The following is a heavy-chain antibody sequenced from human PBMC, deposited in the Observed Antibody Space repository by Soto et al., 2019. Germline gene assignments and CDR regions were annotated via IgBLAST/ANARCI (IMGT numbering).Heavy chain of an antibody. V-gene: IGHV4-34*01. J-gene: IGHJ6*02. CDR3: ARDIAAAYYYYGMDV. Sequence: SETLSLTCAVYGGSFSGYYWSWIRQPPGKGLEWIGEINHSGSTNYNPSLKSRVTISVDTSKNQFSLKLSSVTAADTAVYYCARDIAAAYYYYGMDVWGQGTTVT. CDR1: GGSFSGYY. CDR2: INHSGST. D-gene: IGHD6-13*01.